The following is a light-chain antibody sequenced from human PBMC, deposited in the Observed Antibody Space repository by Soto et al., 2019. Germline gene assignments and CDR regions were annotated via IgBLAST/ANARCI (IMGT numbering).Light chain of an antibody. J-gene: IGKJ5*01. CDR3: QQAATFPLT. CDR2: KAS. CDR1: QSISSW. Sequence: DIQMTQSPSTLSASVGDRVTITCRASQSISSWLAWYQQKPGKAPKLLIYKASSLESGVPSRFSGSESGADFTLTISSVQPEDSATYYCQQAATFPLTFGGGTRLEIK. V-gene: IGKV1-5*03.